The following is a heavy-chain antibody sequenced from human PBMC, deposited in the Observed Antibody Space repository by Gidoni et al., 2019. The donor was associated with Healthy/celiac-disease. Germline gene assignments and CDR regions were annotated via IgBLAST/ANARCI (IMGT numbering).Heavy chain of an antibody. Sequence: EVQLVESGGGLVQPGGSLRLSCAASGFTFSSYEMNWVRQAPGKGLELVSYISSSGSTIYYADSVKGRFTISRDNAKNSLYLQMNSLRAEDTAVYYCASFTSGRLSSADYWGQGTLVTVSS. D-gene: IGHD3-10*01. CDR2: ISSSGSTI. J-gene: IGHJ4*02. CDR1: GFTFSSYE. CDR3: ASFTSGRLSSADY. V-gene: IGHV3-48*03.